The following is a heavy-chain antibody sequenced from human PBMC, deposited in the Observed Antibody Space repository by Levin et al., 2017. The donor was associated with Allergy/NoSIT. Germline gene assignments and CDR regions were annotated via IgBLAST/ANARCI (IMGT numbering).Heavy chain of an antibody. Sequence: AGGSLRLSCTVSGGSVSTYYWSWVRQPPGKGLEWIGYIYYNGKTKYNPSLKSRVTISVDTSKNQFSLKLSSATAADTAVYYCARDRVAVGAEDHYFYGMDVWGQGTTVTVSS. CDR2: IYYNGKT. D-gene: IGHD1-26*01. J-gene: IGHJ6*02. CDR1: GGSVSTYY. V-gene: IGHV4-59*02. CDR3: ARDRVAVGAEDHYFYGMDV.